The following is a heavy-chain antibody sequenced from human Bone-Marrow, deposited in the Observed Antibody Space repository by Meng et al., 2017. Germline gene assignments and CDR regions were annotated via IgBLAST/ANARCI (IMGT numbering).Heavy chain of an antibody. V-gene: IGHV4-34*01. CDR1: GGSFSGYY. J-gene: IGHJ4*02. CDR2: INHSGST. CDR3: ARGGYCSGGSCN. D-gene: IGHD2-15*01. Sequence: QVQLQQWGAGRLKPSETLSLTCAVYGGSFSGYYWSWIRQPPGKGLEWIGEINHSGSTNYNPSLKSRVTISVDTSKNQFSLKLRSVTAADTAVYYCARGGYCSGGSCNWGQGTLVTVSS.